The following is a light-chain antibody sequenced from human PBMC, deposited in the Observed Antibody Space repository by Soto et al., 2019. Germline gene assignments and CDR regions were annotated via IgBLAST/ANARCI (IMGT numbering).Light chain of an antibody. V-gene: IGKV3-20*01. Sequence: EIVLTQSPGALSLSPGERATVSCGASQSVSSSYLAWYQQKPGQAPRLLIYGASTRATGIPDRFSGSGSGTDFTLTISRLEPEDFAVYYCQQYGRSPRTFGQGTKVEIK. J-gene: IGKJ1*01. CDR1: QSVSSSY. CDR3: QQYGRSPRT. CDR2: GAS.